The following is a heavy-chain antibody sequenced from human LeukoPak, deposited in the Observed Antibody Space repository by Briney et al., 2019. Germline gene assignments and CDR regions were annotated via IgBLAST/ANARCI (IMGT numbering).Heavy chain of an antibody. Sequence: GGSLRLSCAASGFTFSNYAMSWVRQAPGGGLEWVSAISGRGDKTFYADSVKGRFTTSRDNSKNTLSLQMSSLRVEDSAVYFCAKDTSAWWYHRAYMNVWGTGTTVTVSS. CDR1: GFTFSNYA. D-gene: IGHD2-15*01. CDR2: ISGRGDKT. V-gene: IGHV3-23*01. CDR3: AKDTSAWWYHRAYMNV. J-gene: IGHJ6*03.